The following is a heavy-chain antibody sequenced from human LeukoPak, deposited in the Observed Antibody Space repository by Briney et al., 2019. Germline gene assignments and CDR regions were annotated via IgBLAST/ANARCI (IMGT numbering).Heavy chain of an antibody. CDR1: GFTFSSYA. V-gene: IGHV3-30*04. CDR2: ISYDGSNK. Sequence: PGGSLRLSCAASGFTFSSYAMHWVRQAPGKGLEWVAVISYDGSNKYYADSVKGRFTISRDNSKNTLYLQMNSLRAEDTAVYYCARALKPSEYQLPGDWFDPWGQGTLVTVSS. CDR3: ARALKPSEYQLPGDWFDP. D-gene: IGHD2-2*01. J-gene: IGHJ5*02.